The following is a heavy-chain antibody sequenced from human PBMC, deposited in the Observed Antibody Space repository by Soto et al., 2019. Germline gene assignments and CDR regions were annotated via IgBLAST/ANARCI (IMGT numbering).Heavy chain of an antibody. CDR3: AKDRVGGYYYTHFDY. V-gene: IGHV3-30*18. CDR1: GFTFSSYG. Sequence: GGSLRLSCAASGFTFSSYGMHWVRQAPGKGLEWVAVISYDGSNKYYADSVKGRFTISRDNSKNTLYLQMNSLRAEDTAVYYCAKDRVGGYYYTHFDYWGQGTLVTVSS. D-gene: IGHD3-22*01. J-gene: IGHJ4*02. CDR2: ISYDGSNK.